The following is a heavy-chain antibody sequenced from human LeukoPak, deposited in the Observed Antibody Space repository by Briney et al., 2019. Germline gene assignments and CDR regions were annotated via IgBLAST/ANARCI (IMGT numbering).Heavy chain of an antibody. CDR3: ARGGPYFDY. CDR2: SSRSGSII. J-gene: IGHJ4*02. V-gene: IGHV3-48*03. CDR1: GFTFSGYE. Sequence: GGSLRLSCAASGFTFSGYEMNWVRQAPGKGLEWVSYSSRSGSIIYYADSVKGRFTISRDNAKNSLYLQMNRLRAEDTAVYYCARGGPYFDYWGQETLVTVSS.